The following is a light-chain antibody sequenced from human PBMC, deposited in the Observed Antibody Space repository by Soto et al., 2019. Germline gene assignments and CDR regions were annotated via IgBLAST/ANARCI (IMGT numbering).Light chain of an antibody. Sequence: EIVLTQSPGTLSLSPGASSTLSCRASQSVSSSYLAWYQQKPGQAPRLLIYDASTRATGIPDRFSGSGSGTDFTLTISRLEPEDFATYYCQQYNSYPWTVGQGTKVDIK. CDR2: DAS. V-gene: IGKV3-20*01. CDR3: QQYNSYPWT. J-gene: IGKJ1*01. CDR1: QSVSSSY.